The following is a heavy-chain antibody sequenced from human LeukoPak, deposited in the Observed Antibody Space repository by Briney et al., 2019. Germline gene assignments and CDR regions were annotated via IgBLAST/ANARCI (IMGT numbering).Heavy chain of an antibody. CDR3: ARGRSITLLRGVAMSDGFDI. V-gene: IGHV3-74*01. CDR1: GFTFSSYW. D-gene: IGHD3-10*01. Sequence: PGGSLRLSCAVSGFTFSSYWMHWVRQAPGKGLVWVSRISSDGSGTNYADSVKGRFTISRDNAKNLVFLQMNGLRAEDTAVYYCARGRSITLLRGVAMSDGFDIWGQGAMVAVSS. J-gene: IGHJ3*02. CDR2: ISSDGSGT.